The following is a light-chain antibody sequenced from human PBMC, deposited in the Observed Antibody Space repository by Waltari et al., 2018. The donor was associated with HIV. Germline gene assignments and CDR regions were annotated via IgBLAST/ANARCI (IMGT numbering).Light chain of an antibody. CDR1: SSNIGSNY. J-gene: IGLJ3*02. V-gene: IGLV1-47*01. Sequence: QSVLTQPPSASGTPGQRVTISCSGSSSNIGSNYVNWYRHLPGTAPELLMYRTNQRPAGVPDRFSASKSGTSASLASTGPQSEDEAHYYCAAWDDSLSRPVFGGGTRLTVL. CDR3: AAWDDSLSRPV. CDR2: RTN.